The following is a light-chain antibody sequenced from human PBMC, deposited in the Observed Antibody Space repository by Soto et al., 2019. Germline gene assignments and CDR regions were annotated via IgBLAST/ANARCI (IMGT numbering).Light chain of an antibody. CDR3: QHYGSSPSCT. CDR2: GAS. CDR1: QSVSSSY. Sequence: EIVLSQSPGTLSLSPGERATLSCRASQSVSSSYLAWYQQKPGQAPRLLIYGASSRATGIPDRFSGSGSGTDFTLTISRLEPEDFAVYYCQHYGSSPSCTFGGGTKVDIK. V-gene: IGKV3-20*01. J-gene: IGKJ4*01.